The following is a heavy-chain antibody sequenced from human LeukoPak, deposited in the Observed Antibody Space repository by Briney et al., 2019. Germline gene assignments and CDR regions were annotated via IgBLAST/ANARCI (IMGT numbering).Heavy chain of an antibody. CDR3: AKSGSYSDFDY. D-gene: IGHD1-26*01. Sequence: GGSLRLSCAASGFTFSDYYMSWIRQAPGKGLEWVSYISNSGSIIKYADSVKGRFTISRDNAKNSLYLQMNSLRAEDTAVYYCAKSGSYSDFDYWGQGTLVTVSS. CDR1: GFTFSDYY. J-gene: IGHJ4*02. CDR2: ISNSGSII. V-gene: IGHV3-11*01.